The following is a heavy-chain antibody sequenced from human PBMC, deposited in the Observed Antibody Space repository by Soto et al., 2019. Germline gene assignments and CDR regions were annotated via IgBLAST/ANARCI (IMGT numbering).Heavy chain of an antibody. J-gene: IGHJ4*02. D-gene: IGHD5-18*01. Sequence: QVQLVQPGAEVKKPESSVKVSCKALGGTFSTYAISWVRQAPGQGLEWMGGIIPMFGTANYAQRCQNRVTITADESTNTVYMELSSLRSEDTAVDFCASGIQLWLRRINNGYSGWGQGTLVTVSS. CDR3: ASGIQLWLRRINNGYSG. V-gene: IGHV1-69*12. CDR2: IIPMFGTA. CDR1: GGTFSTYA.